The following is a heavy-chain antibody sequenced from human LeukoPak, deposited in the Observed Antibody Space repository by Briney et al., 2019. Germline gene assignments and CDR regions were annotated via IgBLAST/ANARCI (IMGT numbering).Heavy chain of an antibody. V-gene: IGHV1-8*02. CDR2: MNPNSGST. Sequence: GASVKVSCKASGYTFTSYDINWVRQATGQGLEWMGWMNPNSGSTGYAQKFQGRVTMTRNTSISTAYMELSSLRSEDTAVYYCARRTAYGDYVDYWGQGTLVTVSS. CDR3: ARRTAYGDYVDY. D-gene: IGHD4-17*01. J-gene: IGHJ4*02. CDR1: GYTFTSYD.